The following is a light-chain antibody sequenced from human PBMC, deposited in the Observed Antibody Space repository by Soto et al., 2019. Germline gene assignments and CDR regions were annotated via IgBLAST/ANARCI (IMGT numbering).Light chain of an antibody. CDR1: ALPNQF. V-gene: IGLV3-25*03. CDR2: KDN. Sequence: SYELTQPPSVSVSPGQTARITCSGDALPNQFVYWYQQKAGQAPALVIYKDNERPSGIPERFSGSTSGTTVTLTISGVQVEDEADYYCQSADSRGTYPEVFGGGTKLTVL. J-gene: IGLJ2*01. CDR3: QSADSRGTYPEV.